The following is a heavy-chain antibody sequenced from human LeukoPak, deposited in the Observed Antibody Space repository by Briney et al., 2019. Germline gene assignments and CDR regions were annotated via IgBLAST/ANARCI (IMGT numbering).Heavy chain of an antibody. J-gene: IGHJ4*02. CDR3: ARAPMVRGVIIMPDY. Sequence: GGSLRLSCAASGFTFSSYWMSWVRQAPGKGLEWVAHIKQDGSEKYYVDSVKGRFTISRDNAKNSLYLQMNSLRAEDTAVYYCARAPMVRGVIIMPDYWGQGTLITVSS. D-gene: IGHD3-10*01. V-gene: IGHV3-7*01. CDR1: GFTFSSYW. CDR2: IKQDGSEK.